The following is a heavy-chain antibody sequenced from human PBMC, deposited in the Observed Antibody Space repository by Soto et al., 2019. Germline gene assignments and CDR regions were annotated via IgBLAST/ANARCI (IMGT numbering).Heavy chain of an antibody. D-gene: IGHD1-20*01. CDR1: GFTFSRYA. CDR2: ISGSGGNI. J-gene: IGHJ4*02. CDR3: ATQDFRGITGTT. V-gene: IGHV3-23*01. Sequence: EVQLLESGGGLVQPGGSLRLSCAASGFTFSRYAMGWVRQAPGKGLEWVSVISGSGGNIDYADSVKGRFTISRDNSKNTLYLQMNSLRVEDTAVYNCATQDFRGITGTTWGQGTLVTVSS.